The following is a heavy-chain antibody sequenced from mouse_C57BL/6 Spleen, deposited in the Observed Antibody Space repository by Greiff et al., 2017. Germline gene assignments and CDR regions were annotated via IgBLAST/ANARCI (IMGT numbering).Heavy chain of an antibody. Sequence: QVTLKESGPGILQPSQSLSLTCSFSGFALSTFGMGVGWIRQPSGMGLEWLAHIWWDDDKYYNPAMKSRLPISKDTSKNKVFRKIANVDTADTATYYCARYYGSSSYAMDYWGQGTSVTVSS. V-gene: IGHV8-8*01. CDR1: GFALSTFGMG. D-gene: IGHD1-1*01. J-gene: IGHJ4*01. CDR2: IWWDDDK. CDR3: ARYYGSSSYAMDY.